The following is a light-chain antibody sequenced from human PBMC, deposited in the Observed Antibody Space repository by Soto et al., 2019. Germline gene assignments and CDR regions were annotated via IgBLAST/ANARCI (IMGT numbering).Light chain of an antibody. V-gene: IGKV3-15*01. CDR2: AAS. CDR3: QQYINWPPGIT. J-gene: IGKJ5*01. Sequence: EIVLTQSPATLSVSPGERATLFCRSSQGISTLLAWYQQKPGQAPRLLIYAASTRAAGIPARFSGSGSGTDFTLTISSLQSEDFALYYCQQYINWPPGITFGQGTRLQI. CDR1: QGISTL.